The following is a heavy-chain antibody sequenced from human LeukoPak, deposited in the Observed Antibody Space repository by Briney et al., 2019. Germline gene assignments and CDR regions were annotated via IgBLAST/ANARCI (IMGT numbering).Heavy chain of an antibody. CDR1: GGSFRGYY. CDR2: INHSGST. J-gene: IGHJ5*02. Sequence: SETLSLTCAVYGGSFRGYYWSRIRQPPGKGLEWIGEINHSGSTNYNPSLKSRVTISVDTSKNQFSLKLSAVTAADTAVYYCARVGDYDSSGDYGWFDPWGQGTLVTVSS. CDR3: ARVGDYDSSGDYGWFDP. V-gene: IGHV4-34*01. D-gene: IGHD3-22*01.